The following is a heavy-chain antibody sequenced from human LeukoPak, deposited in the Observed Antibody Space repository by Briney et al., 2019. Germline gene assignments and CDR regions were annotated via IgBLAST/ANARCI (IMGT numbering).Heavy chain of an antibody. CDR2: IRSKANSYAT. V-gene: IGHV3-73*01. CDR1: GFTFSSYS. D-gene: IGHD6-19*01. CDR3: TVSSGWYGIFDP. J-gene: IGHJ5*02. Sequence: GGSLRPSCAASGFTFSSYSMNWVRKASGKGLEWVGRIRSKANSYATAYAASVKGRFTISRDDSKNTAYLQMDSLKTEDTAVYYCTVSSGWYGIFDPWGQGTLVTVSS.